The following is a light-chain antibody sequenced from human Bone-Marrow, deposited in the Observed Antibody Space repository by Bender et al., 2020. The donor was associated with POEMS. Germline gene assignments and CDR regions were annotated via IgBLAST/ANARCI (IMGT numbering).Light chain of an antibody. CDR2: DNN. J-gene: IGLJ3*02. CDR1: SSNIGADYD. CDR3: QSYDANLNGWV. V-gene: IGLV1-40*01. Sequence: QSVLTQPPSVSGAPGQSVTISCTGTSSNIGADYDVHWYQQIPGTAPKLLIYDNNSRPSGVPDRFSGSNSGTSASLAITGLQADDEADYFCQSYDANLNGWVFGGGTRLTVL.